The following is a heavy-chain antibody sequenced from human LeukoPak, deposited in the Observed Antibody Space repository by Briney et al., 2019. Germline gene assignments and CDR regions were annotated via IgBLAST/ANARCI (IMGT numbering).Heavy chain of an antibody. Sequence: SETLSLTCAVYGGSFSGYYWTWIRQPPGKGLEWIGEVNHSGSTNYNPSLKSRVTISIDTSKNQFSLKLTSVTAADTAVYYCARGRRLLPRDFDLWGRGTLVTVSS. CDR2: VNHSGST. CDR1: GGSFSGYY. V-gene: IGHV4-34*01. D-gene: IGHD2-15*01. J-gene: IGHJ2*01. CDR3: ARGRRLLPRDFDL.